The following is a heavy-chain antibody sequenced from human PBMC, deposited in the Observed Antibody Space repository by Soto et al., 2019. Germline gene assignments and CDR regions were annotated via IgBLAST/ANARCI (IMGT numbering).Heavy chain of an antibody. D-gene: IGHD3-3*01. CDR2: ISQSGST. CDR3: ARGTGFGVIARELKVVHYDY. CDR1: GQSFSGHT. J-gene: IGHJ4*02. Sequence: QVQLQQWGAGLLKPSETLSLTCAVNGQSFSGHTWSWIRQSPVNGLEWIGEISQSGSTYYNPSLTTRVTISSDRSQNYCSLTLSSVTAAVTHVFYCARGTGFGVIARELKVVHYDYWGLGTLVSVSS. V-gene: IGHV4-34*01.